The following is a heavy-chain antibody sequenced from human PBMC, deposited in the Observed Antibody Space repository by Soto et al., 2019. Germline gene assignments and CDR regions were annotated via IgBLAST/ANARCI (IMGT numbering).Heavy chain of an antibody. CDR2: INPHGGST. V-gene: IGHV1-46*01. CDR3: ARSSGGNFGIIIEGSNWFDP. D-gene: IGHD3-3*01. J-gene: IGHJ5*02. Sequence: GVSVKVSCKAPGDTFTSYYLNWVRQAPGQGLERMGVINPHGGSTKYAQKFQGRITMTRDTSRSTVYMELSSLRSDDTAIYYCARSSGGNFGIIIEGSNWFDPWGQGTLVTVSS. CDR1: GDTFTSYY.